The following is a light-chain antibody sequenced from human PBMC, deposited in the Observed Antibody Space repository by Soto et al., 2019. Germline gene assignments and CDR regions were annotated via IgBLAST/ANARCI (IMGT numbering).Light chain of an antibody. CDR1: SSDVGGYNY. CDR2: DVS. V-gene: IGLV2-14*03. Sequence: QSALAQRAAVSGSPGQSITISCTGTSSDVGGYNYVSWYQHHPGKAPKLIIYDVSNRPSGVSNRFSGSKSGNTASLTIPGLQPEEEADYYCSSYTTSNTRQIVFGTGTKVTVL. J-gene: IGLJ1*01. CDR3: SSYTTSNTRQIV.